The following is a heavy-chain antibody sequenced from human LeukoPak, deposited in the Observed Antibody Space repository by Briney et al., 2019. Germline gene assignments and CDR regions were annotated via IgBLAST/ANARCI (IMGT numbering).Heavy chain of an antibody. J-gene: IGHJ6*03. CDR1: GGSISSYY. CDR2: IYYSGST. CDR3: TRRSIAYYYMDV. D-gene: IGHD3-22*01. Sequence: SETLSLTCTVSGGSISSYYWSWIRQPPGKGLEGIGYIYYSGSTNYNPSLKSRVSISVATSKNQFSLTLSSMTAADTAVYYCTRRSIAYYYMDVWGKGTTVTISS. V-gene: IGHV4-59*01.